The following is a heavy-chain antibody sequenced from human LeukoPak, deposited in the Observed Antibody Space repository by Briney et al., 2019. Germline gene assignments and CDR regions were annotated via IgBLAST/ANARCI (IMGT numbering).Heavy chain of an antibody. J-gene: IGHJ4*02. Sequence: GGSLRLSCAASGFTFRIYGMSWVRQAPGKGLEWVSSISSSSSYIYSADSVKGRFTISRDNAKNSLYLQMNSLRVEDTAVYYCAGVWSPPYTGSWPYYFDYWGQGTLVTVSS. D-gene: IGHD6-13*01. CDR2: ISSSSSYI. CDR3: AGVWSPPYTGSWPYYFDY. CDR1: GFTFRIYG. V-gene: IGHV3-21*01.